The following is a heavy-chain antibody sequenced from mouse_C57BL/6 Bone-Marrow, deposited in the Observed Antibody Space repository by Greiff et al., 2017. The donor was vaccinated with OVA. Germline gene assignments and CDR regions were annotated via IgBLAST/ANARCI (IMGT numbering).Heavy chain of an antibody. CDR2: IWGVGST. CDR3: ASDDYEGNWFAY. D-gene: IGHD2-4*01. CDR1: GFSLTSYG. J-gene: IGHJ3*01. Sequence: VQRVESGPGLVAPSQSLSITCTVSGFSLTSYGVDWVRQSPGKGLEWLGVIWGVGSTNYNSALKSRLSISKDNSKSQVFLKMNSLQTDDTAMYYCASDDYEGNWFAYWGQGTLVTVSA. V-gene: IGHV2-6*01.